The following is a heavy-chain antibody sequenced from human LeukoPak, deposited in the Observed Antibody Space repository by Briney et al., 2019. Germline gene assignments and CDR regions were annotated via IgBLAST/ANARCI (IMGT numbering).Heavy chain of an antibody. CDR2: INPNSGGT. CDR3: ARDPDIVVVPAAIQGGNWFDP. J-gene: IGHJ5*02. CDR1: GYTFTGYY. V-gene: IGHV1-2*02. D-gene: IGHD2-2*02. Sequence: ASVKVSCKASGYTFTGYYMHWVRQAPGQGLEWMGWINPNSGGTNYAQKFQGRVTMTRDTSISTAYMELSRLRSDDTAVYYCARDPDIVVVPAAIQGGNWFDPWGQGTLVTVSS.